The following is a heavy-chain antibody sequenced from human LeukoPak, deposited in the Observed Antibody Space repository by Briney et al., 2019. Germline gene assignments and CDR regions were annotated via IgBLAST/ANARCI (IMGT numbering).Heavy chain of an antibody. CDR1: GFTFSSYG. CDR2: ISYDGSNK. CDR3: AKAGAVAGLFDY. V-gene: IGHV3-30*18. D-gene: IGHD6-19*01. Sequence: PGASLRLSCAASGFTFSSYGMHWVRQAPGKGLEWVAVISYDGSNKYYADSVKGRFTISRDNSKNTLYLQMNSLRAEDTAVYYCAKAGAVAGLFDYWGQGTLVTVSS. J-gene: IGHJ4*02.